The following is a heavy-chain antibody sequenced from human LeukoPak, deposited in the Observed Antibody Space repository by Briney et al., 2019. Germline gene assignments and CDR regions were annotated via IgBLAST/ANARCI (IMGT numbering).Heavy chain of an antibody. J-gene: IGHJ4*02. D-gene: IGHD2-2*01. CDR3: AREMVLGYCSSTSCYSRGVFDY. V-gene: IGHV3-7*01. Sequence: PGGSLRLSCAASGFTFGSYWMSWVRQAPGKGLEWVANIKQDGSEKCYVDSVKGRFTISRDNAKNSLYLQMNSLRAVDTAVYYCAREMVLGYCSSTSCYSRGVFDYWGQGTLVTVSS. CDR2: IKQDGSEK. CDR1: GFTFGSYW.